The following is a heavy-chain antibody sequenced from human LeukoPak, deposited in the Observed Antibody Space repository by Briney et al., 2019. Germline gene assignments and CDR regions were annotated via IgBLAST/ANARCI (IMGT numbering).Heavy chain of an antibody. CDR3: AKVTAMAWIDY. J-gene: IGHJ4*02. D-gene: IGHD5-18*01. CDR1: GFTFSSYA. CDR2: ISGSGGST. Sequence: GGSLRLSCAASGFTFSSYAISWVRQAPGKGLEWVSAISGSGGSTYYADSVKGRFTISRDNSKNTLYLQMNSLRAEDTVVYYCAKVTAMAWIDYWGQGTLVTVSS. V-gene: IGHV3-23*01.